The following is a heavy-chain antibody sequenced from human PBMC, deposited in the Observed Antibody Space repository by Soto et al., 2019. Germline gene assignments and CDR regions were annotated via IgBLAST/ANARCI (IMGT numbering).Heavy chain of an antibody. CDR1: GCSISSGRYY. CDR2: IYYSGST. CDR3: ARARYGSMAH. D-gene: IGHD3-10*01. J-gene: IGHJ4*02. V-gene: IGHV4-61*01. Sequence: PSETLSLTCTVSGCSISSGRYYWSWSRQPPGRGLEWIGYIYYSGSTNYNPSLKSRVTISVDTSKNQFCLKLSSVTAADTAVYYCARARYGSMAHWGQGTLVTVPQ.